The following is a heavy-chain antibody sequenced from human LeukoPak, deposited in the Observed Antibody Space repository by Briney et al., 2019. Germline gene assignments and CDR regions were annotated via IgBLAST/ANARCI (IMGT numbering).Heavy chain of an antibody. CDR2: INSDGSSI. J-gene: IGHJ4*02. Sequence: PGGSLRLSCAASGFTFSSHWMHWVRQAPGKGLVWVSRINSDGSSISYADSVKGRFTISRDNAKNTLYLQMNSLRAEDTAVYYCAKVPRDGYNYYFDYWGQGTLVTVSS. D-gene: IGHD5-24*01. V-gene: IGHV3-74*01. CDR3: AKVPRDGYNYYFDY. CDR1: GFTFSSHW.